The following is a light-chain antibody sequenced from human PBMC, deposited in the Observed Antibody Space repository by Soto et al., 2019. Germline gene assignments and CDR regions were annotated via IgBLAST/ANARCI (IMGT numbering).Light chain of an antibody. CDR2: EVS. V-gene: IGLV2-23*02. J-gene: IGLJ1*01. Sequence: QSALTQPASVSGSPGQLITISCTGTSSDVGSYNLVSWYQQHPGKAPKLMIYEVSKRPSGVSNRFSGSKSGNTASLTISGLQAEDEADYYCCSYAGSSTVFGTGTKVTVL. CDR3: CSYAGSSTV. CDR1: SSDVGSYNL.